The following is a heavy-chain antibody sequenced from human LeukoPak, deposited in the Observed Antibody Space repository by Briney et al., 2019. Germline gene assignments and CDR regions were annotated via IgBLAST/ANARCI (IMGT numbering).Heavy chain of an antibody. V-gene: IGHV1-46*01. CDR3: ARIRDGYNDAYDI. CDR1: GYTFTNYY. J-gene: IGHJ3*02. D-gene: IGHD5-24*01. Sequence: ASVKVSYKASGYTFTNYYIHWVRQAPGQGLEWMGLINPGGGNTNYAQNFQGRVTMTRDTSASKVYMELSSLRSEDTAIYYCARIRDGYNDAYDIWGQGTVVTVPS. CDR2: INPGGGNT.